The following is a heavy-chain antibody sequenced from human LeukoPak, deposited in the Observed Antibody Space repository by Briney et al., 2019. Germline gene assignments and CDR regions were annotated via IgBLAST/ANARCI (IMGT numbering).Heavy chain of an antibody. J-gene: IGHJ3*02. CDR2: IYSGGTT. D-gene: IGHD1-26*01. CDR1: GFTVSSNY. V-gene: IGHV3-53*01. Sequence: GGSLRLSCAASGFTVSSNYMSWVRQAPGKGLEWVSVIYSGGTTYYADSVKGRFTFSRDNSKNTLYLQMNTLRPEDTAVYYCARDSRSYSDAFDIWGQRTLVTVSS. CDR3: ARDSRSYSDAFDI.